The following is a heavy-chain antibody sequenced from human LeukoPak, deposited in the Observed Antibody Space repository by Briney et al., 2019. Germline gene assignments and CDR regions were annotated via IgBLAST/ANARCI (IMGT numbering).Heavy chain of an antibody. D-gene: IGHD3-22*01. CDR2: ISSSSSYI. Sequence: PGGSLRLSCAASGFNLRSFRMHWVRQAPGKGLEWVPSISSSSSYIYYADSVKGRFTISRDNAKNSLYLQMNSLRAEDTAVYYCASFRDNYDSSGYPMAGDAFDIWGQGTMVTVSS. CDR1: GFNLRSFR. CDR3: ASFRDNYDSSGYPMAGDAFDI. J-gene: IGHJ3*02. V-gene: IGHV3-21*01.